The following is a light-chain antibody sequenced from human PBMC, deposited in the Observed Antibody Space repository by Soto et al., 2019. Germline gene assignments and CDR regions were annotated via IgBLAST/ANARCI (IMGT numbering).Light chain of an antibody. CDR2: NKS. CDR1: QSVSSN. V-gene: IGKV3-20*01. J-gene: IGKJ1*01. CDR3: HHYGTSQT. Sequence: EIVMTQSPATLSVSPGERATLSCRASQSVSSNLAWYQQKPGQAPRLVIYNKSSRATGIPERFSGSGSGTDFTLTISRLEPEDFAVYYCHHYGTSQTFGQGTKVDIK.